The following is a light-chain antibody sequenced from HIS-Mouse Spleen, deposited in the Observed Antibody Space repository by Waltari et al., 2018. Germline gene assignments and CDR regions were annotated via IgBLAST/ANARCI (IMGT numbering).Light chain of an antibody. J-gene: IGLJ1*01. CDR1: NIGSES. V-gene: IGLV3-21*03. CDR2: DDS. Sequence: SYVLTQPPSVSVAPGKTARITCGGNNIGSESVHWYQQKPGQAPVLVVYDDSARPSGIPERFSGSNSGNTATLTISRVEAGDEADYYCQVWDSSSDHYVFGTGTKVTVL. CDR3: QVWDSSSDHYV.